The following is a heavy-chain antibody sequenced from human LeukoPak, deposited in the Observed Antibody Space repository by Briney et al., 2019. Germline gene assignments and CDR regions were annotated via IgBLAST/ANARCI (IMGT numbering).Heavy chain of an antibody. D-gene: IGHD2-2*01. CDR3: ARGPRGRGSTS. Sequence: SETLSLACAVYGGSFSGYYWSWIRQPPGKGLEWIGEINHSGSTNYNPSLKSRVTTSVDTSKNQFSLKLSSVTAADTAVYYCARGPRGRGSTSWGQGTLVTVSS. J-gene: IGHJ4*02. V-gene: IGHV4-34*01. CDR2: INHSGST. CDR1: GGSFSGYY.